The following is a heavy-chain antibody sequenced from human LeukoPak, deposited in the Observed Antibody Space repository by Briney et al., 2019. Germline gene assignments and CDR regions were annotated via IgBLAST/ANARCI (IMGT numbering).Heavy chain of an antibody. CDR2: IHNSGTT. CDR3: ARRYYYHLGSFPFDF. V-gene: IGHV4-34*01. Sequence: SETLSLTCAVSGGPFSGYFWSWIRQPPGKGLEWIGEIHNSGTTNYNPSLNSRVTISEDTSKNQIYLNLRSVTAADTAVYYCARRYYYHLGSFPFDFWGQGTLVTVSS. D-gene: IGHD3-10*01. J-gene: IGHJ4*02. CDR1: GGPFSGYF.